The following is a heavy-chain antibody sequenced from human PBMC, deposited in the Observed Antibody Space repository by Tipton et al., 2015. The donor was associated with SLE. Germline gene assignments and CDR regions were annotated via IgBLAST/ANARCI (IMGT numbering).Heavy chain of an antibody. CDR1: GFTLSSYA. CDR3: ARATYGSSWYY. Sequence: SLRLSCAASGFTLSSYAFNWVRQAPGQGLEWVSYISSSGSTIYYADSVKGRFTISKDNAKNSLYLQMNRLRAEDTAVYYCARATYGSSWYYWGQGTLVTVSS. CDR2: ISSSGSTI. D-gene: IGHD6-13*01. J-gene: IGHJ4*02. V-gene: IGHV3-48*03.